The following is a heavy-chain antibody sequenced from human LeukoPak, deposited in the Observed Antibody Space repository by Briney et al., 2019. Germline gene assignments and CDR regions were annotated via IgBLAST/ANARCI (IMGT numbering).Heavy chain of an antibody. CDR2: INPSGGST. V-gene: IGHV1-46*01. Sequence: ASVKVSCKASGYTFTSYGITWVRQAPGQGLEWMGIINPSGGSTSYAQKFQGRVTMTRDMSTSTVYMELSSLRSEDTAVYYCARDHRPSGGANFDYWGQGTLVTVSS. D-gene: IGHD1-26*01. CDR3: ARDHRPSGGANFDY. CDR1: GYTFTSYG. J-gene: IGHJ4*02.